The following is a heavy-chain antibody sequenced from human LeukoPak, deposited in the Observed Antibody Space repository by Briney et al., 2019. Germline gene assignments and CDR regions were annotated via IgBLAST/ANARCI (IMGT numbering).Heavy chain of an antibody. CDR2: TIPILGIA. D-gene: IGHD2-2*02. CDR3: ASWGDGYCSSTSCYTLDY. J-gene: IGHJ4*02. Sequence: GASVKVSCKASGGTFSSYTISWVRQAPGQGLEWMGRTIPILGIANYAQKFQGRVTITADKSTSTAYMELSSLRSEDTAVYYCASWGDGYCSSTSCYTLDYWGQGTLVTVSS. CDR1: GGTFSSYT. V-gene: IGHV1-69*02.